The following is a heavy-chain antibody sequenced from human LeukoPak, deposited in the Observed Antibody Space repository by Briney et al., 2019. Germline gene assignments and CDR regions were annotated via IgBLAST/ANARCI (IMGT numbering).Heavy chain of an antibody. CDR1: GGSISSGSYY. J-gene: IGHJ5*02. Sequence: SETLSLTCTVSGGSISSGSYYWSWIRQPPGKGLEWIGEINHNGSTNYNPSLKSRVTISVDTSKNQFSPKLSSVTAADTAVYYCARPTRQGMIFNWFDPWGQGTLVTVSS. CDR2: INHNGST. D-gene: IGHD3-22*01. V-gene: IGHV4-39*07. CDR3: ARPTRQGMIFNWFDP.